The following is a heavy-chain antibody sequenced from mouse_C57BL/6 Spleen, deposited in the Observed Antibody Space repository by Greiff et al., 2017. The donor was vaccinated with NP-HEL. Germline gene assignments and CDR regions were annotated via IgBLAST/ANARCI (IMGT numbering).Heavy chain of an antibody. Sequence: EVKLVESGGGLVKPGGSLKLSCAASGFTFSSYAMSWVRQTPEKRLEWVATISDGGSYTYYPDNVKGRFTISRDNAKNNLYLQMSHLKSEDTAMYYCARCWLLPYYFDYWGQGTTLTVSS. D-gene: IGHD2-3*01. CDR3: ARCWLLPYYFDY. V-gene: IGHV5-4*03. CDR1: GFTFSSYA. CDR2: ISDGGSYT. J-gene: IGHJ2*01.